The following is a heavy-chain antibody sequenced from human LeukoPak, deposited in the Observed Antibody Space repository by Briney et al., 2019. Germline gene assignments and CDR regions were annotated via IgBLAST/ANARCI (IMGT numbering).Heavy chain of an antibody. CDR3: ARDYYGYFDY. V-gene: IGHV1-2*02. Sequence: ASVKVSCKASGYTFTGYYLHWVRQAPGQGLGWMGWINPNSGGTNYAQKFQGRVTMTRDTSISTAYMELSSLRSDDTAVYYCARDYYGYFDYWGQGTLVTVSS. CDR2: INPNSGGT. CDR1: GYTFTGYY. D-gene: IGHD3-10*01. J-gene: IGHJ4*02.